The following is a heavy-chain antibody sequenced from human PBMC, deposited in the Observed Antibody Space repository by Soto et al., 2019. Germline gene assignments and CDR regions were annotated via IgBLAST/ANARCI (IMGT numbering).Heavy chain of an antibody. V-gene: IGHV4-39*01. J-gene: IGHJ6*02. CDR3: ARRSGRTGSLSYGMDV. CDR2: IYYSGST. D-gene: IGHD2-15*01. Sequence: QLQLQESGPGLVKPSETLSLTCTVSGGSISSSSYYWGWIRQPPGKGLEWIGSIYYSGSTYYNPSLKSRVTISVDTSKNQFSLKLSSVTAADTAVYYCARRSGRTGSLSYGMDVWGQGTTVTVSS. CDR1: GGSISSSSYY.